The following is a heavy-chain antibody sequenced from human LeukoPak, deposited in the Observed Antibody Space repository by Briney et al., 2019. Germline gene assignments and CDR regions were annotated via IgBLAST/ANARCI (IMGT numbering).Heavy chain of an antibody. CDR3: ASCLWFGESRWFDP. CDR2: IYYSGST. CDR1: GGSISSSSYY. J-gene: IGHJ5*02. D-gene: IGHD3-10*01. V-gene: IGHV4-39*01. Sequence: SETLSLTCTVSGGSISSSSYYWGWIRQPPGKGLEWMGGIYYSGSTYYNPSLKSRVTISVDTSKNQFSLKLSSVTAADTAVYYCASCLWFGESRWFDPWGQGTLVTVSS.